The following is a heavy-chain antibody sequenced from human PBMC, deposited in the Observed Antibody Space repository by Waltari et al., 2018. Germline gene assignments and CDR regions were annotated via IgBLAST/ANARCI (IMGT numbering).Heavy chain of an antibody. CDR2: INNDGSIV. CDR1: GFNFSNYF. J-gene: IGHJ4*02. D-gene: IGHD1-7*01. Sequence: DVQVVVSGGGLVRPGGSLGLSCIGSGFNFSNYFIHWVRQAPGAGPVWVELINNDGSIVNYADSVKGRFSISRDNAKSTVYLQMNNLRGEDTALYHCLNYDFDSWGQGTLVTVSS. V-gene: IGHV3-74*01. CDR3: LNYDFDS.